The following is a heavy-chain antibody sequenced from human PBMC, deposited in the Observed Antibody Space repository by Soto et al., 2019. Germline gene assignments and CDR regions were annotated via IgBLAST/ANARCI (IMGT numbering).Heavy chain of an antibody. V-gene: IGHV3-49*03. Sequence: GGSLRLSCTASGFTFGDYAMSWFRQAPGKGLEWVGFIRSKAYGGTTEYAASVKGRFTISRDDSKSIAYLQMNSLKTEDTAVYYCTRGGYYGSGSYYNGREHMDVWGKGTTVTVSS. CDR2: IRSKAYGGTT. D-gene: IGHD3-10*01. CDR3: TRGGYYGSGSYYNGREHMDV. J-gene: IGHJ6*03. CDR1: GFTFGDYA.